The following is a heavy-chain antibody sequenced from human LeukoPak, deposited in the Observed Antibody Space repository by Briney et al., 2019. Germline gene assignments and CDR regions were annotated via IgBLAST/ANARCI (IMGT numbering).Heavy chain of an antibody. D-gene: IGHD5-18*01. CDR3: ARHSTDTAMVNGALDY. CDR2: IKQDGSEK. J-gene: IGHJ4*02. CDR1: GFTFSSYW. Sequence: PGGSLRLSCAASGFTFSSYWMSWVRQAPGKGLEWVADIKQDGSEKYYVDSVKGRFTIPRDNAKNSLYLQMNSLRAEDTAVYYCARHSTDTAMVNGALDYWGQGTLVTVSS. V-gene: IGHV3-7*01.